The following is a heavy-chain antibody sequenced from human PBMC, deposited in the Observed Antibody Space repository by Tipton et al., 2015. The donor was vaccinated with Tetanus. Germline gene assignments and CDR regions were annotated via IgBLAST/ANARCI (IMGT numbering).Heavy chain of an antibody. CDR2: LSHDGGNI. D-gene: IGHD1-14*01. Sequence: SLRLSCVASGFTFSHFAVSWVRRAPGRGLEWVSSLSHDGGNIYYADFARGRLTISRDNSKNTLFLLMDDQRAEDTAIYYCEAQRTSEDFGGHGTLISVAS. CDR1: GFTFSHFA. J-gene: IGHJ4*01. CDR3: EAQRTSEDF. V-gene: IGHV3-23*01.